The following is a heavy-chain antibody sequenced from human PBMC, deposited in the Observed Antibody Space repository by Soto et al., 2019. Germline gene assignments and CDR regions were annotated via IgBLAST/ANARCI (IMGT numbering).Heavy chain of an antibody. CDR1: GGSVSSGSYY. CDR3: ARAPDYDYVWGSYRLFDY. Sequence: KSSETLSLTCTVSGGSVSSGSYYWSWIRQPLGKGLEWIGYIYYSGSTNYNPSLKSRVTISVDTSKNQFSLKLSSVTAADTAVYYCARAPDYDYVWGSYRLFDYWGQGTLVTVSS. D-gene: IGHD3-16*02. J-gene: IGHJ4*02. CDR2: IYYSGST. V-gene: IGHV4-61*01.